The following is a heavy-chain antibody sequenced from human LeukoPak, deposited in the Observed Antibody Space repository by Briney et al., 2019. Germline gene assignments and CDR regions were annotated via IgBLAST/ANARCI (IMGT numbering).Heavy chain of an antibody. CDR1: GYSITSGYY. J-gene: IGHJ6*03. Sequence: SETLSLTSTVSGYSITSGYYWSWILQPAGMGLEWIERIYTSGSTNYNPSLKSRVTISVDTSKNQFSLRLSSVTAADTAVYYCARDRDSVAARHSYYMDVWGKGTTVTVSS. V-gene: IGHV4-61*02. D-gene: IGHD6-6*01. CDR3: ARDRDSVAARHSYYMDV. CDR2: IYTSGST.